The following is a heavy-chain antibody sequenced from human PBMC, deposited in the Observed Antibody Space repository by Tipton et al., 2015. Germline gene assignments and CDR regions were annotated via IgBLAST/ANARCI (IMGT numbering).Heavy chain of an antibody. D-gene: IGHD3-3*01. CDR1: GFIFSSYS. CDR3: AKERDFTLGD. V-gene: IGHV3-48*02. J-gene: IGHJ4*02. Sequence: SLRLSCAGSGFIFSSYSMDWVRQAPGKGLEWVLYISSRGVIHYADSVKGRFTISRDNAGNSLYLQMNSLRDEDTAVYYCAKERDFTLGDWGQGTLVTVSS. CDR2: ISSRGVI.